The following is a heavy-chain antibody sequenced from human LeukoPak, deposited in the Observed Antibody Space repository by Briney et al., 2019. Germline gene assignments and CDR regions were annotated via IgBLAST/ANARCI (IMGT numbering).Heavy chain of an antibody. CDR2: IKSKTDGGTT. CDR3: ANTMVRGAYGVY. D-gene: IGHD3-10*01. V-gene: IGHV3-15*01. CDR1: GFTFSNAW. Sequence: GGSLRLSCAASGFTFSNAWMSWVRQAPGKGLEWVGRIKSKTDGGTTDYAAPVKGRFTISRDDSKNTLYLQMNSLRAEDTAVYYCANTMVRGAYGVYWGQGTLVTVSS. J-gene: IGHJ4*02.